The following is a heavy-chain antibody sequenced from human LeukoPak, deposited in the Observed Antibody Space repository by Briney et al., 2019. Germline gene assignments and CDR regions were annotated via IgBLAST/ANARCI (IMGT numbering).Heavy chain of an antibody. V-gene: IGHV4-30-4*07. CDR1: GGSISRGGYS. Sequence: SETLSLTCAVSGGSISRGGYSWSRIRQPPWKGLEWIGYIYYSGSTYYNPSLKSRVTISVDTSKNQFSLKLSSVTAADTAVYYCARVGIAARWGQGTLVSVSS. D-gene: IGHD6-13*01. CDR2: IYYSGST. J-gene: IGHJ4*02. CDR3: ARVGIAAR.